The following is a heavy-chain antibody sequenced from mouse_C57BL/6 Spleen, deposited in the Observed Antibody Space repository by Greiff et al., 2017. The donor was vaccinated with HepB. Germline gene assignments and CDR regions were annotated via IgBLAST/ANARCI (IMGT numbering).Heavy chain of an antibody. V-gene: IGHV5-4*01. Sequence: EVQLQESGGGLVKPGGSLKLSCAASGFTFSSYAMSWVRQTPEKRLEWVATISDGGSYTYYPDNVKGRFTISRDNAKTNLYLQMGHLKSEDTAMYYCARDSSYYYGSSPMDYWGQGTSVTVSS. CDR1: GFTFSSYA. CDR3: ARDSSYYYGSSPMDY. D-gene: IGHD1-1*01. CDR2: ISDGGSYT. J-gene: IGHJ4*01.